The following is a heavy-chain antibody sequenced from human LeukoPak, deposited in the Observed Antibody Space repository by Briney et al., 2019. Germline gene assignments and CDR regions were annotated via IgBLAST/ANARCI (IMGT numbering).Heavy chain of an antibody. CDR2: IYYSGST. CDR3: ARQDYDSSGYYSLNYLDY. J-gene: IGHJ4*02. CDR1: GGSISSSTYY. Sequence: PSETLSLTCTVSGGSISSSTYYWGWIRQPPGKGLEWIGSIYYSGSTYYNPSLKSRVTISVDTSKNHFSLKLSSVTAADTAVYYCARQDYDSSGYYSLNYLDYWGRGTLVTVSS. V-gene: IGHV4-39*01. D-gene: IGHD3-22*01.